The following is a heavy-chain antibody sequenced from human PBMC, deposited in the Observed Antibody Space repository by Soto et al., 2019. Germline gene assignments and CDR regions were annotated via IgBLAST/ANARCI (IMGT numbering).Heavy chain of an antibody. J-gene: IGHJ1*01. CDR3: EIVPRDSGWNSLDF. Sequence: ASVKVSCKASGYIFTNFFVHWVRQAPGQGLEWLGIINPSGGSTNYAQKFQGRVAMTRDTSTDTVYMDLSSLRFEDTAVYYCEIVPRDSGWNSLDFRGQGTLVTVSS. CDR2: INPSGGST. V-gene: IGHV1-46*01. D-gene: IGHD6-19*01. CDR1: GYIFTNFF.